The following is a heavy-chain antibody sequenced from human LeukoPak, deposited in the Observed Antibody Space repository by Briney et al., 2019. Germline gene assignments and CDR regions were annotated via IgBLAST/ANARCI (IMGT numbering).Heavy chain of an antibody. D-gene: IGHD3-3*01. Sequence: ASVKVSRKASGYTFTSYGISWVRQAPGQGLEWMGWISAYNGNTNYAQKLQGRVTMTTDTSTSTAYMELRSLRSGDTAVYYCARASLLYDFWSGYYYHYFDYWGQGTLVTVSS. V-gene: IGHV1-18*01. CDR2: ISAYNGNT. CDR1: GYTFTSYG. J-gene: IGHJ4*02. CDR3: ARASLLYDFWSGYYYHYFDY.